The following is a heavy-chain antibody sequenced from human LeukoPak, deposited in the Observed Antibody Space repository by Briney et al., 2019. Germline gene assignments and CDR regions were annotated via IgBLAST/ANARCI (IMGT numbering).Heavy chain of an antibody. D-gene: IGHD2-15*01. CDR2: IYYSGST. CDR1: GGSISSYY. CDR3: ARGPVPWRYCSGGSCYPKRLRSWYFDL. J-gene: IGHJ2*01. Sequence: PSETLSLTCTVSGGSISSYYWSWIRQPPGKGLEWIGYIYYSGSTNYNPSLKSRVTISVDTSKNQFSLKLSSVTAADTAVYYCARGPVPWRYCSGGSCYPKRLRSWYFDLWGRGTLVTVSS. V-gene: IGHV4-59*01.